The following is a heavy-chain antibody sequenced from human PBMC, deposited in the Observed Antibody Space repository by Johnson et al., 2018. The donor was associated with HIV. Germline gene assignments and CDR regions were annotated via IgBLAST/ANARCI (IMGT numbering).Heavy chain of an antibody. J-gene: IGHJ3*02. D-gene: IGHD3-16*01. CDR2: IFGGGTT. Sequence: VQVVESGGGLVQRGGSLRLSCAASGFSVSSNYISWVRQAPGKGLEWVSVIFGGGTTYYTDSVKGRFTISRYNSKNTLYLQMNSLRAEDTAVYYCAREGWGSDAFDIWGQGTMVTVSS. V-gene: IGHV3-66*01. CDR1: GFSVSSNY. CDR3: AREGWGSDAFDI.